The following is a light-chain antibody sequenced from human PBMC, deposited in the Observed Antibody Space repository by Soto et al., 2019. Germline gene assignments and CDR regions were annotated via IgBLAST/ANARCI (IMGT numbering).Light chain of an antibody. V-gene: IGLV2-14*01. CDR3: SSYTSSSTVV. J-gene: IGLJ2*01. CDR2: EVS. Sequence: QSALTQPASVSGSPGQSITISCTGTRSDVGGYNYVSWYQQHSGKAPQLIIYEVSHRPSGVSNRFSGSKSGNTASLTISGLQAEDAADYYCSSYTSSSTVVFGGGTKVTVL. CDR1: RSDVGGYNY.